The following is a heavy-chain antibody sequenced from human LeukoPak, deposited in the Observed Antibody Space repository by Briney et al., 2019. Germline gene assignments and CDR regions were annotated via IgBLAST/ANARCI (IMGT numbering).Heavy chain of an antibody. J-gene: IGHJ6*03. V-gene: IGHV3-11*01. Sequence: PGGSLRLSCAASGFTFSDYYMSWIRQAPEKGLEWVSYISSSGSTIYYADSVKGRFTISRDNAKNSLYLQMNSLRAEDTAVYYCARDPPKPGEDYYYYYYYMDVWGKGTTVTVSS. D-gene: IGHD7-27*01. CDR2: ISSSGSTI. CDR3: ARDPPKPGEDYYYYYYYMDV. CDR1: GFTFSDYY.